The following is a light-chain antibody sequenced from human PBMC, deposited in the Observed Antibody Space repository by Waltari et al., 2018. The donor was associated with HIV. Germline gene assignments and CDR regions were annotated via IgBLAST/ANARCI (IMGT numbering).Light chain of an antibody. J-gene: IGLJ2*01. CDR1: RSNIGAGFD. Sequence: QSVLTQPPSVSGAPGQRVTIACTGTRSNIGAGFDVHWYQQIPGNAPKLLIYDNNSRPSGCPDRFSGSKSGTSASLAITGLQAEDEADYYCQSYDMSQSGSLVFGGGTKLTVL. CDR2: DNN. V-gene: IGLV1-40*01. CDR3: QSYDMSQSGSLV.